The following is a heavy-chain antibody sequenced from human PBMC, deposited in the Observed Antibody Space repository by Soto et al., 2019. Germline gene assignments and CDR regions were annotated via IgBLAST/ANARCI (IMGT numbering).Heavy chain of an antibody. J-gene: IGHJ5*02. CDR3: ARLGRRIDAYASWDL. Sequence: SETLSLSCTVSGASISSSGYYWGWIRQPRGKGLEWIGSIFYSGTTYYNPSLKSRVTTSVGTSKNEVSLKMNSVTAADTAVYYCARLGRRIDAYASWDLWRQGTLVPVSS. D-gene: IGHD3-9*01. CDR2: IFYSGTT. V-gene: IGHV4-39*07. CDR1: GASISSSGYY.